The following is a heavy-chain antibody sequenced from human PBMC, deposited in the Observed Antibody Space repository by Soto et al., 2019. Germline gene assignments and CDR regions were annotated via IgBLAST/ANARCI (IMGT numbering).Heavy chain of an antibody. CDR1: GYTFTSYA. CDR3: ARDKANSGYDLNYYYYYMDV. J-gene: IGHJ6*03. V-gene: IGHV1-3*01. D-gene: IGHD5-12*01. CDR2: INAGNGNT. Sequence: ASVKVSCKASGYTFTSYAMHWVRQAPGQRLEWMGWINAGNGNTKYSQKFQGRVTSTRETSAGTAYMELSSLRSEDTAVYYCARDKANSGYDLNYYYYYMDVWGKGTTVTVSS.